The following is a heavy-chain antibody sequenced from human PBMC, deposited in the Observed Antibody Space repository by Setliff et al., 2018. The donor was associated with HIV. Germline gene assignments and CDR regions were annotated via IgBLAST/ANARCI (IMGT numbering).Heavy chain of an antibody. V-gene: IGHV4-59*12. CDR3: ARFNALLGSSTYYDY. CDR1: GGSISSYY. Sequence: SETLSLTCTVSGGSISSYYWSWIRQPPGKGLEWIGYIYYSGSTNYNPSLKSRVTISVDTSKNQFSLGLTSLTAADTAVYYCARFNALLGSSTYYDYWGPGLLVTVSS. CDR2: IYYSGST. D-gene: IGHD3-22*01. J-gene: IGHJ4*02.